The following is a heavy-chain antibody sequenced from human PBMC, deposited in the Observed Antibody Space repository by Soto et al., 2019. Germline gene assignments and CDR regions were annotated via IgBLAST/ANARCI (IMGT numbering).Heavy chain of an antibody. Sequence: EVQLVESGGALVQPGGSLRLSCAASGFTFSSYWMSWVRQAPGKGLEWVANIKPDGSEKIYVDSVKGRFSISRDNAKNSLYLQMYSLRAEDTAVYYCANIGRSDRAFDIWGQGTMVTVSS. CDR3: ANIGRSDRAFDI. D-gene: IGHD5-12*01. V-gene: IGHV3-7*01. CDR2: IKPDGSEK. J-gene: IGHJ3*02. CDR1: GFTFSSYW.